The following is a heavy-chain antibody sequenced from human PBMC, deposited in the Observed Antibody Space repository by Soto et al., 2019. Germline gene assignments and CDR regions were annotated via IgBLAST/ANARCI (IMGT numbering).Heavy chain of an antibody. J-gene: IGHJ6*02. V-gene: IGHV4-59*01. Sequence: PSETLSLTCTVSGGSISSYYWSWIRQPPGKGLEWIGYIYYSGSTNYNPSLKSRVTISVDTSKNQFSLKLSSVTAADTAVYYCARGTPFNGMDVWGQGTTVTVSS. CDR3: ARGTPFNGMDV. CDR2: IYYSGST. CDR1: GGSISSYY.